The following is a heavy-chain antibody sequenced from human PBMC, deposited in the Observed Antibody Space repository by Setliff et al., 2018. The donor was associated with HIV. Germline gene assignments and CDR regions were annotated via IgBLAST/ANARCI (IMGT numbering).Heavy chain of an antibody. D-gene: IGHD3-10*01. CDR1: GVSFSGDY. V-gene: IGHV4-34*01. CDR3: ARGRITMVRGVIMRGYYFYYMDV. Sequence: PSETLSLTCAVSGVSFSGDYWSWVRQPPGKGLEWIAEVHPSGSTNYNPSLRSRVTISVDTSKNKFSLKLSSVTSADTAVYYCARGRITMVRGVIMRGYYFYYMDVWGKGTTVTVSS. J-gene: IGHJ6*03. CDR2: VHPSGST.